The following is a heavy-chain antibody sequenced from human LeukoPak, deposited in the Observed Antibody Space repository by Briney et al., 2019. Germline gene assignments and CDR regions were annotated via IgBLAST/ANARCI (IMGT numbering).Heavy chain of an antibody. Sequence: SETLSLTCTVSGGSISSSSYYWGWLRQPPGKGGEGIGSIYYSGSTYYNPSLKSRVTISVDTSKNQFSLKLSSVTAADTAVYYCARLTSGYYYYMDVWGKGTTVTVSS. CDR1: GGSISSSSYY. CDR3: ARLTSGYYYYMDV. CDR2: IYYSGST. D-gene: IGHD2-15*01. V-gene: IGHV4-39*01. J-gene: IGHJ6*03.